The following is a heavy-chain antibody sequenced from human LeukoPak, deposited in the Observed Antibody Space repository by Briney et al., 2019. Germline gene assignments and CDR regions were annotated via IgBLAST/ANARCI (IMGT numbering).Heavy chain of an antibody. CDR3: ARIPRGGWYKVID. J-gene: IGHJ4*02. V-gene: IGHV1-2*06. CDR2: INPNSGGT. CDR1: GYTFTGYY. D-gene: IGHD6-19*01. Sequence: ASVKVSCKASGYTFTGYYMHWVRQAPGQGLEWMGRINPNSGGTNYVQKFQGRVTMTRDTSISTAYMELSRLRSDDTAVYYCARIPRGGWYKVIDWGQGTLVPVSS.